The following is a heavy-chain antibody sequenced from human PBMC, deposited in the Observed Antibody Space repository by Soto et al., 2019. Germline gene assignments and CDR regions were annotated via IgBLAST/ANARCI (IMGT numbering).Heavy chain of an antibody. Sequence: QVQLQQWGAGLLKPSETLSLTCAVYNESFSGYYWSWIRQPPGKGLEWIGEINHSGSTNYNPSLKSRVIISVDTSKNQFSLKLSSVTAADTAVYYCARGIAAAESLYYYHYMDVWGKGTTVTVSS. CDR3: ARGIAAAESLYYYHYMDV. CDR1: NESFSGYY. J-gene: IGHJ6*03. CDR2: INHSGST. V-gene: IGHV4-34*01. D-gene: IGHD6-13*01.